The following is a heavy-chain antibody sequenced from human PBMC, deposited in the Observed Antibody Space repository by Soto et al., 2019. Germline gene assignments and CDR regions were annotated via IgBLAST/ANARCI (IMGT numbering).Heavy chain of an antibody. CDR2: IGPESGAT. CDR3: GRGRSGQIVVFY. J-gene: IGHJ4*02. D-gene: IGHD1-26*01. V-gene: IGHV1-2*02. Sequence: ASVKVSCKASVYTFTGHYIHWVRQAPEQGPEWLGEIGPESGATRYAQRFQGRVTMTRDMSITTVYMELNNLSRDDTSEDCCGRGRSGQIVVFYWGQGTPVTVSS. CDR1: VYTFTGHY.